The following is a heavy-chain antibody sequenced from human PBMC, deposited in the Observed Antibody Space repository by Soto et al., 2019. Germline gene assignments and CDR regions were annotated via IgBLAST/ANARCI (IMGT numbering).Heavy chain of an antibody. CDR3: ARVPYYYTSGTDYGMDV. CDR2: ISSSSTYT. V-gene: IGHV3-11*06. CDR1: GFTFSDYY. Sequence: QVQLVESGGGLVKPGGSLRLSCAASGFTFSDYYMSWIRQAPGKGLEWLSYISSSSTYTNYADSVDGRFTISRDNAKNSLYLQMNSLRAEDTAVYYCARVPYYYTSGTDYGMDVWGQGTTVTVSS. J-gene: IGHJ6*02. D-gene: IGHD3-10*01.